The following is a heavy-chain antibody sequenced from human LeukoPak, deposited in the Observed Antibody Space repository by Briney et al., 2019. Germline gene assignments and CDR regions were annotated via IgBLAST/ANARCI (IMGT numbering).Heavy chain of an antibody. CDR3: TRGDVAAATAILYFDY. D-gene: IGHD6-13*01. V-gene: IGHV3-20*01. J-gene: IGHJ4*02. Sequence: GGSLRLSCAASGFTFDDHGVSWVRQAPGKGLEWVSGINWNGDSTGYADSVKGRFTISRDNAKNSLYLQMNSLRAEDTALYHCTRGDVAAATAILYFDYWGQGTLVTVSS. CDR1: GFTFDDHG. CDR2: INWNGDST.